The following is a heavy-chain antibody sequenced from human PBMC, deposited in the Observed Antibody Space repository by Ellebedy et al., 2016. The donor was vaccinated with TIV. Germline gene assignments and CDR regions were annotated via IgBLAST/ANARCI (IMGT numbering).Heavy chain of an antibody. CDR2: IYSGGST. V-gene: IGHV3-66*01. CDR3: ARDVATIPLMVSGYGMDV. Sequence: GESLKISCAASGLSVSRNYMSWVRQAPGKGLEWVSIIYSGGSTYYADSVKGRFTISRDNSKNTLYLQMNSLRAEDTAVYYCARDVATIPLMVSGYGMDVWGRGTTVTVSS. D-gene: IGHD2-8*01. J-gene: IGHJ6*02. CDR1: GLSVSRNY.